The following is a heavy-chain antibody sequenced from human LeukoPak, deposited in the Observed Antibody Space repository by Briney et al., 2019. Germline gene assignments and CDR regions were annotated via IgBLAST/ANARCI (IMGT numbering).Heavy chain of an antibody. CDR1: GGFISSYY. CDR3: ARQGFVVSDAFDI. D-gene: IGHD3-22*01. Sequence: SETLSLTCTVSGGFISSYYWSWIRQPPGKGLEWIGYIYYSGSTNYNPSLKSRVTISVDTSKNQFSLKLSSVTAADTAVYYCARQGFVVSDAFDIWGQGTMVTVSS. V-gene: IGHV4-59*08. CDR2: IYYSGST. J-gene: IGHJ3*02.